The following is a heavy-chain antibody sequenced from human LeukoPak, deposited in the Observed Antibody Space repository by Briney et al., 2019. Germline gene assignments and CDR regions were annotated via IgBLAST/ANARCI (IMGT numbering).Heavy chain of an antibody. Sequence: SETLSLTCTVSGGSISSGDYYWGWIRQPPGKGLEWIGYIYYSGSTYYNPSLKSRVTISVDTSKNQFSLKLSSVTAADTAAYYCARGSDWARRNDAFDIWGQGTMVTVSS. CDR1: GGSISSGDYY. J-gene: IGHJ3*02. V-gene: IGHV4-30-4*01. CDR3: ARGSDWARRNDAFDI. CDR2: IYYSGST. D-gene: IGHD3-9*01.